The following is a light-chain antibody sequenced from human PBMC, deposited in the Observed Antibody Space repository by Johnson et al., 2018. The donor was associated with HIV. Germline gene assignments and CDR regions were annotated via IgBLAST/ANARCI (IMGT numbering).Light chain of an antibody. J-gene: IGLJ1*01. V-gene: IGLV1-44*01. CDR1: SSNIGNNY. CDR2: DNN. Sequence: QSVLTQPPSVSAAPGQKVTISCSGSSSNIGNNYVSWYQQLPGTAPKLLIYDNNQRPSGVPDRFSGSKSGTSASLAISGPQSEDEADYYCAAWDDSLNGPLYVFGTGTKVTVL. CDR3: AAWDDSLNGPLYV.